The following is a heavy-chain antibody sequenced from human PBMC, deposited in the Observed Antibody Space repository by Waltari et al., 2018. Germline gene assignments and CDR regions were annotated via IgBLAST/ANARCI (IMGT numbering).Heavy chain of an antibody. CDR1: GLTIRGYW. D-gene: IGHD6-19*01. J-gene: IGHJ4*02. CDR3: VRYSSGSFD. Sequence: EVQLVESGGGLVQPGGSLRLSCAASGLTIRGYWLHWVRQAPGKGPVGYSRINSDGSSTNYADSVRGRFTISRDNAKNTLYLQMDSLRVEDTAVYYCVRYSSGSFDWGQGTLVTVSS. CDR2: INSDGSST. V-gene: IGHV3-74*01.